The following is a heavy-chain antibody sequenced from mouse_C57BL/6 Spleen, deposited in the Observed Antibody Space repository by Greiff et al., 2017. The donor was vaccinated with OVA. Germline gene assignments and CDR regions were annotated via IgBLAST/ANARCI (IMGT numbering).Heavy chain of an antibody. CDR1: GYTFTSYW. V-gene: IGHV1-64*01. Sequence: QVQLQQPGAELVKPGASVKLSCKASGYTFTSYWMHWVKQRPGQGLEWIGMIHPNSGSTNYNEKFKSKATLTVDKSSSTAYMQLSSLTSEDSAVYYCASPPYGNYAMDYWGQGTSVTVSS. CDR3: ASPPYGNYAMDY. D-gene: IGHD2-1*01. J-gene: IGHJ4*01. CDR2: IHPNSGST.